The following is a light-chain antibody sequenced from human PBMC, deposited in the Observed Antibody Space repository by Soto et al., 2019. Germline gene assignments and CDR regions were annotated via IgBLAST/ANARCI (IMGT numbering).Light chain of an antibody. CDR2: DVS. CDR1: RTDVGNYNF. Sequence: QSALTQPASVSGSPGQSITSSCTGTRTDVGNYNFVSWYQQYPGKAPKVIIYDVSYRPSGVSDRFSGSKSGNTASLTISGLQAEDEADYYCSSYASGSTYVFGTGTKVTVL. J-gene: IGLJ1*01. V-gene: IGLV2-14*01. CDR3: SSYASGSTYV.